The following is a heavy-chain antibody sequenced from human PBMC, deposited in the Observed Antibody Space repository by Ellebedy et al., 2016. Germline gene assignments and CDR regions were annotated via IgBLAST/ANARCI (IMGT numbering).Heavy chain of an antibody. Sequence: GGSLRLSCAASGFTFSSYWMSWFRQAPGKGLEWVANIKQDGSEKYYVDSVKGRFTISRDNAKNSLYLQMNSLRAEDTAVYYCARDMVVTPFRDFYYYYGMDVWGQGTTVTVSS. V-gene: IGHV3-7*04. CDR3: ARDMVVTPFRDFYYYYGMDV. J-gene: IGHJ6*02. CDR2: IKQDGSEK. CDR1: GFTFSSYW. D-gene: IGHD2-21*02.